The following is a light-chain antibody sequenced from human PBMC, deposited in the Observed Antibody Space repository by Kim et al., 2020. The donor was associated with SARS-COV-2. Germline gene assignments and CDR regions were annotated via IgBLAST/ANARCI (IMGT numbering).Light chain of an antibody. Sequence: QPVLTQSSSASASLGSSVRLSCTLSSGRTTYIIAWHQQQSGKAPRFLMKLEGSGNYNKGSGVPDRFSGSSSGADRYLTISNLQSEDEADYYCETWDSNTRVFGGGTQLTVL. CDR2: LEGSGNY. J-gene: IGLJ3*02. CDR3: ETWDSNTRV. CDR1: SGRTTYI. V-gene: IGLV4-60*03.